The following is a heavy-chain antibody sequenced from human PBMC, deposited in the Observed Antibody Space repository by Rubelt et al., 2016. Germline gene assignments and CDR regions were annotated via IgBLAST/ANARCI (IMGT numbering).Heavy chain of an antibody. V-gene: IGHV4-39*01. CDR2: IYYSGST. D-gene: IGHD3-22*01. CDR3: ARHTYYYDSSGYFLFDY. CDR1: GGSISSSSYY. J-gene: IGHJ4*02. Sequence: QLQLQESGPGLVKPSETLSLTCTVSGGSISSSSYYWGWIRQPPGKGLEWIGSIYYSGSTYYNPSHKGRVTISVDTSKNQFSLKLSSVTAADTAVYYCARHTYYYDSSGYFLFDYWGQGTLVTVSS.